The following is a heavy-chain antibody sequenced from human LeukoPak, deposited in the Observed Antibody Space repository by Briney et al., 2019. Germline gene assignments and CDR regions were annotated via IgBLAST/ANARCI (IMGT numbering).Heavy chain of an antibody. CDR3: AKAPFNVVVVAAIDY. Sequence: GGSLRLSCAASGFTFDDYAMHWVRQAPGKGLEWVSGISWNSGSLGYADSVKGRFTISRDNAKNSLYLQMNSLRAEDTALYYCAKAPFNVVVVAAIDYWGQGTLVTVSS. J-gene: IGHJ4*02. CDR1: GFTFDDYA. V-gene: IGHV3-9*01. D-gene: IGHD2-15*01. CDR2: ISWNSGSL.